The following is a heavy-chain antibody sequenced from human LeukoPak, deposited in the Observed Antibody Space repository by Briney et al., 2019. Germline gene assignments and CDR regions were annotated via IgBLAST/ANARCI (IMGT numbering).Heavy chain of an antibody. D-gene: IGHD6-19*01. CDR1: GFTFSSYS. Sequence: GGSLRLSCAASGFTFSSYSMNWVRQAPGKGLEWVSYISSSSSTIYYADSVKGRFTISRDSAKNSLYLQMSSLRAEDTAVYYCASFVSGWYNNYWGQGTLATVSS. J-gene: IGHJ4*02. CDR3: ASFVSGWYNNY. CDR2: ISSSSSTI. V-gene: IGHV3-48*01.